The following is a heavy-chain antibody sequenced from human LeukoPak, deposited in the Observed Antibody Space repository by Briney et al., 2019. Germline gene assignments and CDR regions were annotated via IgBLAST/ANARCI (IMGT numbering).Heavy chain of an antibody. V-gene: IGHV4-59*01. J-gene: IGHJ4*02. Sequence: PSETLSLTCTVSGGSISSYYWSWIRQPPGKGLEWIGYTYYSGSTNYNPSLKSRVTISVDTSKNQFSLKLSSVTAADTAVYYCARAVSSGWYRVDYWGQGTLVTVSS. CDR2: TYYSGST. D-gene: IGHD6-19*01. CDR3: ARAVSSGWYRVDY. CDR1: GGSISSYY.